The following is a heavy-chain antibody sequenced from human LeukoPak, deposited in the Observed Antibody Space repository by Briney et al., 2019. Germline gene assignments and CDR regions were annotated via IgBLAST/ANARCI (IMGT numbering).Heavy chain of an antibody. CDR1: GFTFSSYA. CDR3: AKSDTIFGVASYYFDY. J-gene: IGHJ4*02. D-gene: IGHD3-3*01. Sequence: GGSLRLSCAASGFTFSSYAMSWVRQAPGKGLEWVSAISGSGGSTYYADSVKGRFTISRDNSKNTLYLQMNSLRVEDTAVYYCAKSDTIFGVASYYFDYWGQGTLVTVSS. V-gene: IGHV3-23*01. CDR2: ISGSGGST.